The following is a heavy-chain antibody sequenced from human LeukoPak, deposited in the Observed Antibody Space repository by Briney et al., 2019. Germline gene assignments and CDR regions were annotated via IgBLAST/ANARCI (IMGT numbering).Heavy chain of an antibody. CDR1: GFTFDDYA. CDR2: INWNGGDI. Sequence: GGSLRLSCAASGFTFDDYAMHWVRQAPGKGLEWVSGINWNGGDIDYADSVKGRFTMSRDNAKNSLYLQMNSLRAEDTALYYCAKDRASMIRGVITTGFDYWGQGTLVTVSS. CDR3: AKDRASMIRGVITTGFDY. V-gene: IGHV3-9*01. D-gene: IGHD3-10*01. J-gene: IGHJ4*02.